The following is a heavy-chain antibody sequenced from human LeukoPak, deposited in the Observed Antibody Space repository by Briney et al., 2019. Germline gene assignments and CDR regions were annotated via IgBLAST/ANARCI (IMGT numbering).Heavy chain of an antibody. CDR1: GFTFSSWW. Sequence: GGSLRLSCVASGFTFSSWWMSWVRQAPGKGLEWVASIKQDGSEKYYVDSVKGRFTIPKDNAKNSLYLHLNSLRGDDTAVYYCAREDHSKYEFWGQGTLVTVSS. J-gene: IGHJ4*02. CDR3: AREDHSKYEF. CDR2: IKQDGSEK. V-gene: IGHV3-7*01. D-gene: IGHD4-11*01.